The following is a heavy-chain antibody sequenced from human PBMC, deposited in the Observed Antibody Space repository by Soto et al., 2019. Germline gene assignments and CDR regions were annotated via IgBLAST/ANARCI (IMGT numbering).Heavy chain of an antibody. D-gene: IGHD3-9*01. Sequence: SVMLSLTCTVAGGSIISYYWSWIRQPPGKGLEWIGYIYYSGSTNYNPSLKSRVTISVDTSKNQFSLKLSSVTAADTAVYYCARRLRYFDWLLPPEDAFDIWGQGTMVTVSS. CDR2: IYYSGST. J-gene: IGHJ3*02. CDR3: ARRLRYFDWLLPPEDAFDI. CDR1: GGSIISYY. V-gene: IGHV4-59*08.